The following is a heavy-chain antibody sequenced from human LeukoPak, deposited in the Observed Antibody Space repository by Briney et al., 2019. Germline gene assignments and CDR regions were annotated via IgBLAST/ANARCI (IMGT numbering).Heavy chain of an antibody. CDR2: INPSGGST. CDR3: ASSHASIAAAEEAFSVY. V-gene: IGHV1-46*01. CDR1: GYTFTSYY. Sequence: ASVKVSCKASGYTFTSYYMHWVRQAPGQGLEWMGIINPSGGSTSYAQKFQGRVTVTRDTSTSTVYMELSSLRSEDTAVYYCASSHASIAAAEEAFSVYWGQGTLVTVSS. J-gene: IGHJ4*02. D-gene: IGHD6-13*01.